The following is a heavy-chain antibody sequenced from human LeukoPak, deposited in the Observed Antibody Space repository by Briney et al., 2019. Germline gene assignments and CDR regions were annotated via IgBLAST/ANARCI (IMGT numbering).Heavy chain of an antibody. V-gene: IGHV4-34*01. CDR1: GGSFSDYY. J-gene: IGHJ6*02. CDR2: INHSGST. Sequence: PSETLSLTCAVYGGSFSDYYWSWIRQPPGRGLEWIGEINHSGSTNYNPSLTSRVTISVDTSKNQFSLKLSSVTAADTAVYYCARSTAVGATTWYYYYYGMDVWGQGTTVTVSS. D-gene: IGHD1-26*01. CDR3: ARSTAVGATTWYYYYYGMDV.